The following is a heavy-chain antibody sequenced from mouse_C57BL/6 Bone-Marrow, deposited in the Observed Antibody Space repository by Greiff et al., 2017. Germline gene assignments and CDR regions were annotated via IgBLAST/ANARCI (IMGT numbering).Heavy chain of an antibody. CDR2: IWRGGST. J-gene: IGHJ4*01. Sequence: VKLQESGPGLVQPSQSLSITCTVSGFSLTSYGVHWVRQSPGKGLEWLGVIWRGGSTDYNAAFMSRLSITKDNSKSQVFFKMNSLQADDTAIYYCAKFYYDYLYAMDYWGQGTSVTVSS. CDR3: AKFYYDYLYAMDY. CDR1: GFSLTSYG. V-gene: IGHV2-5*01. D-gene: IGHD2-4*01.